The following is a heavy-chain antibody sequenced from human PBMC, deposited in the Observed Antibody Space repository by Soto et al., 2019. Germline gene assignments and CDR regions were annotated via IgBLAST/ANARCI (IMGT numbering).Heavy chain of an antibody. CDR1: GFAFSNAW. CDR2: IKSETDGETT. J-gene: IGHJ4*02. V-gene: IGHV3-15*01. Sequence: GGSLRLSCAASGFAFSNAWMSWVRQAPGKGLEWVGRIKSETDGETTDYVAPVKGRFTISRDDSKNTLYLQMNSLKIEDTAVYYCTTDLNGGFDYWGRGTLVTVSS. D-gene: IGHD2-8*01. CDR3: TTDLNGGFDY.